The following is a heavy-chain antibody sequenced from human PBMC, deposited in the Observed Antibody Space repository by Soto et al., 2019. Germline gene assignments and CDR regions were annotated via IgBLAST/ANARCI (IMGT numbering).Heavy chain of an antibody. CDR2: IYPGDSDT. CDR1: GYSFTSYW. D-gene: IGHD3-16*02. V-gene: IGHV5-51*01. CDR3: ARAFEGVIIPPGELDP. Sequence: GESLKISCKGSGYSFTSYWIGWVRQMPGKGLEWMGRIYPGDSDTRYSPSFQGQVTISADKSISTAYLQWSSLKASDTAMYYCARAFEGVIIPPGELDPSGQETLVTGSS. J-gene: IGHJ5*02.